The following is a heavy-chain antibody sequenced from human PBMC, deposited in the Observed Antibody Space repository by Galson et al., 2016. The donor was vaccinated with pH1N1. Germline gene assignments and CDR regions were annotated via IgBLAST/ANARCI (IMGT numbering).Heavy chain of an antibody. J-gene: IGHJ6*02. CDR2: IIPIYGTA. CDR1: GDTFSSSA. V-gene: IGHV1-69*13. CDR3: ASRPVVVSDRYYYFYDLDV. Sequence: SVKASCKASGDTFSSSAISWVRQAPGQGLEWMGGIIPIYGTADYAQKFQGRVTITAYESTSTAYMELNSLRSEDTAVYYCASRPVVVSDRYYYFYDLDVWGQGTTVTVSS. D-gene: IGHD2-21*01.